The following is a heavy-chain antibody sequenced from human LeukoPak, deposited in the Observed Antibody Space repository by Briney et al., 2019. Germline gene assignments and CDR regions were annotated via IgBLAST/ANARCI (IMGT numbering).Heavy chain of an antibody. D-gene: IGHD5-18*01. J-gene: IGHJ4*02. CDR1: GFTFSNHW. V-gene: IGHV3-74*01. Sequence: PGGSLRLFCAASGFTFSNHWMHWVRQAPGKGLMWVLRINRDGSRTDYADSVKGRFTISRDDAKNTLYLQVNSLRAEDTAVYFCARGGSDTAMAHDYWGQGTLVTVSS. CDR2: INRDGSRT. CDR3: ARGGSDTAMAHDY.